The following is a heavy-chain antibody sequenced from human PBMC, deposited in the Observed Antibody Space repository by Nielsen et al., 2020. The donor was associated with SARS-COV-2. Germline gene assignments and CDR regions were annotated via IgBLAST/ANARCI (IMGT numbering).Heavy chain of an antibody. D-gene: IGHD6-6*01. V-gene: IGHV3-9*01. CDR3: ARSQAPTDRGLGLVLGYYGMDV. CDR1: GFTFDDYA. Sequence: SLKISCAASGFTFDDYAMHWVRQAPGKGLEWVSGISWNSGSIGYADSVKGRFTISRDNAKNSLYLQMNSLRAEDTAVYYCARSQAPTDRGLGLVLGYYGMDVWGQGTTVTVSS. J-gene: IGHJ6*02. CDR2: ISWNSGSI.